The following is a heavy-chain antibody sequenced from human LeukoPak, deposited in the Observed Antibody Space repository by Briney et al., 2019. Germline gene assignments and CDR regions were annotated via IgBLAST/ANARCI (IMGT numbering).Heavy chain of an antibody. D-gene: IGHD3-22*01. CDR1: GFTFSSYA. CDR3: ARAYGSSGYFQLPIDL. V-gene: IGHV3-23*01. CDR2: ITGSGETT. J-gene: IGHJ5*02. Sequence: PGGSLRLSCAASGFTFSSYAMSWVRQAPGKGLEWVSGITGSGETTHHADSVKGRFTISRDNSRNTLFLQMNSLRVEDTALYYCARAYGSSGYFQLPIDLWGQGTLVTVSS.